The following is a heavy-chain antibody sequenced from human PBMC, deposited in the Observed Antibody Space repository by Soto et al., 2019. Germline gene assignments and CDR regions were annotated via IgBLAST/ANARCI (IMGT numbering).Heavy chain of an antibody. D-gene: IGHD6-19*01. J-gene: IGHJ6*02. V-gene: IGHV5-51*01. Sequence: EESLKISCKGSGDSFTTYWIGWVRQFPGQGLEWMGVMFPGDSDTRYSPSFQGQVTMSADPSTNTAYLEWSSLKAADSAMYYCARVPYSSLGTTEVWGQGITVNAS. CDR3: ARVPYSSLGTTEV. CDR2: MFPGDSDT. CDR1: GDSFTTYW.